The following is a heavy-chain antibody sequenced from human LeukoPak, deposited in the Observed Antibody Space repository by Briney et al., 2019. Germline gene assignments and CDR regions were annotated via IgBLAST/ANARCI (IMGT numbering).Heavy chain of an antibody. CDR3: ACLGVAGDFDY. CDR2: INHSGST. V-gene: IGHV4-34*01. D-gene: IGHD6-19*01. CDR1: GGSFSGYY. J-gene: IGHJ4*02. Sequence: SETLSLTCAVYGGSFSGYYWSWIRQPPGKGLEWIGEINHSGSTNYNPSLKSRVTISVDTSKNQFSLKLSSVTAADTAVYYCACLGVAGDFDYWGQGTLVTVSS.